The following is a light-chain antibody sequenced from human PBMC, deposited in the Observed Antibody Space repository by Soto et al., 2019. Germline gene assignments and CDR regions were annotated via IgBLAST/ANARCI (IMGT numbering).Light chain of an antibody. CDR3: QQSYSTPRT. Sequence: DIQMTQSPSSLSASVGDRVTITCRASQSISSYLNWYQQKPGKAPKLLIYAASSLQSGVPSRFSGSGSGTDFHLTLSRLQPEDFATYYCQQSYSTPRTFGQGTKVEIK. V-gene: IGKV1-39*01. CDR2: AAS. J-gene: IGKJ1*01. CDR1: QSISSY.